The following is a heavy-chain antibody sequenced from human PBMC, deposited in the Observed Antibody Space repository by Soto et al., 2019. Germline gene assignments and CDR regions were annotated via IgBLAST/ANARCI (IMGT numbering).Heavy chain of an antibody. CDR3: AADRKIVGTIGAFDF. Sequence: QVQLVQSGAEVRKPGASVRVSCKVPENTLTELTIDWLRQAPGKGLEWMGHSAPEQGEPVYPQKFQGRVSMTEDPSTDTAYMELTSLRFEDTAVYFCAADRKIVGTIGAFDFWGQGPLVTVSS. V-gene: IGHV1-24*01. J-gene: IGHJ4*02. CDR2: SAPEQGEP. D-gene: IGHD1-26*01. CDR1: ENTLTELT.